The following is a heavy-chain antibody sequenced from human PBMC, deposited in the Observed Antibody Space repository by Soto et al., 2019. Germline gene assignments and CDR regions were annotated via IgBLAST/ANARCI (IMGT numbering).Heavy chain of an antibody. CDR2: FDPEDGET. CDR1: GYTLTELS. Sequence: GASVKVSCKVSGYTLTELSMHWVRQAPGKGLEWMGGFDPEDGETIYAQKFQGRVTMTEDTSTDTAYMELSSLRSEDTAVYYCATDPVVSAAARAVFDYWGQGTLVTVSS. CDR3: ATDPVVSAAARAVFDY. V-gene: IGHV1-24*01. J-gene: IGHJ4*02. D-gene: IGHD2-15*01.